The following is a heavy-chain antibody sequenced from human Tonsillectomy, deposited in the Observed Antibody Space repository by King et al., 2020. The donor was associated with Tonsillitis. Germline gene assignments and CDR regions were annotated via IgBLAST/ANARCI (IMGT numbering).Heavy chain of an antibody. CDR3: ARDQQLIR. J-gene: IGHJ4*02. V-gene: IGHV3-21*01. Sequence: VQLVESGGGLVKPGGSLRLSCAASGFTFSSYSMNWVRQAPEKGLEWVSSISSSSSYIYYADSVKGRFTISRDNANNLLYLQMNSLRADDTAVYYCARDQQLIRWGQGTLVTVSS. D-gene: IGHD6-13*01. CDR2: ISSSSSYI. CDR1: GFTFSSYS.